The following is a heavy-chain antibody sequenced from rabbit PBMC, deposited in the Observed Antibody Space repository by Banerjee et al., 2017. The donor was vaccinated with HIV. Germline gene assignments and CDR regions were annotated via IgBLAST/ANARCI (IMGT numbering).Heavy chain of an antibody. Sequence: QEQLVESGGGLVQPEGSLTLTCKASGFDFSSSYWICWVRQAPGKGLEWIACIYSGGSGRTWYASWMNGRFTISKTSSTTVTLQMTSLTAADTATYFCARGPYRANLWGPGTLVTVS. D-gene: IGHD1-1*01. CDR2: IYSGGSGRT. CDR3: ARGPYRANL. J-gene: IGHJ4*01. CDR1: GFDFSSSYW. V-gene: IGHV1S45*01.